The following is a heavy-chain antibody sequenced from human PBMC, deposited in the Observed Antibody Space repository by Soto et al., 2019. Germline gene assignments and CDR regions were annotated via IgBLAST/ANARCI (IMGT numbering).Heavy chain of an antibody. CDR2: IYWDDDK. J-gene: IGHJ6*03. CDR1: GFSLSTSGVG. V-gene: IGHV2-5*02. D-gene: IGHD3-3*01. Sequence: QITLKESGPPLVKPTQTLTLTCTFSGFSLSTSGVGVGWIRQPPGKALEWLALIYWDDDKRYSPSLKSRLTITKDTSKNQVVLTMTNMDPVDTATYYCAHCALYDFWSGYYYYMDVWGKGTTVTVSS. CDR3: AHCALYDFWSGYYYYMDV.